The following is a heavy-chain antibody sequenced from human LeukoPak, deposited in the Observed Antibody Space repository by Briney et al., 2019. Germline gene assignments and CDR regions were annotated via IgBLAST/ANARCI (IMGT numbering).Heavy chain of an antibody. V-gene: IGHV4-61*02. J-gene: IGHJ3*02. D-gene: IGHD3-22*01. CDR3: ARDYLRGYYYDSSGYPDAFDI. Sequence: SSETLSLTCTVSGGSISSSSYYWSWIRQPAGKGLEWIGRIYTSGSTNYNPSLKSRVTMSVDTSKNQFSLRLSSVTAADTAVYYCARDYLRGYYYDSSGYPDAFDIWGQGTMVTVSS. CDR2: IYTSGST. CDR1: GGSISSSSYY.